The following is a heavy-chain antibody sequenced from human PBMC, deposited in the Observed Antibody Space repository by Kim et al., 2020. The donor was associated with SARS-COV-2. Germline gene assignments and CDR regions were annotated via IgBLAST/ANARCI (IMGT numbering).Heavy chain of an antibody. D-gene: IGHD3-10*01. CDR2: IIPILGIA. J-gene: IGHJ6*02. V-gene: IGHV1-69*04. CDR3: ASTPGYYGSGSYLNYYGMDV. CDR1: GGTFSSYA. Sequence: SVKVSCKASGGTFSSYAISWVRQAPGQGLEWMGRIIPILGIANYAQKFQGRVTITADKSTSTAYMELSSLRSEDTAVYYCASTPGYYGSGSYLNYYGMDVWGQGTTVTVSS.